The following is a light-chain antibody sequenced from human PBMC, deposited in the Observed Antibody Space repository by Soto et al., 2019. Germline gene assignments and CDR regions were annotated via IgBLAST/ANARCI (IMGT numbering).Light chain of an antibody. CDR1: QGISSW. J-gene: IGKJ4*01. CDR2: AAT. CDR3: QQTSDFPLT. V-gene: IGKV1D-12*01. Sequence: TQPPPLVSASLEDRVTITCGASQGISSWLAWYQQKPGKAPKLLIYAATILQSGVPSRFSGSESGTDFSLTISSLQPEDFATYFCQQTSDFPLTFGGGTKVDI.